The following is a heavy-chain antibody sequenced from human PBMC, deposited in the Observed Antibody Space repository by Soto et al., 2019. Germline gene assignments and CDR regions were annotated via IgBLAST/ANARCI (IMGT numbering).Heavy chain of an antibody. CDR3: AKDTPLHDSSGLTFDY. CDR2: ISGSGGST. D-gene: IGHD3-22*01. CDR1: GFTFSSYA. V-gene: IGHV3-23*01. J-gene: IGHJ4*02. Sequence: EVQLLESGGGLVQPGGSLRLSCAASGFTFSSYAMSWVRQAPGKGLEWVSAISGSGGSTYYADSVKGRFTISRDNSKNTLYLQMNSLRAEDTAGDYCAKDTPLHDSSGLTFDYWGQGTLVTVSS.